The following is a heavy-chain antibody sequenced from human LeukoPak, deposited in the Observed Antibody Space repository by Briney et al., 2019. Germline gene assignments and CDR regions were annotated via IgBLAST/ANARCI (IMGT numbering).Heavy chain of an antibody. J-gene: IGHJ4*02. CDR1: GGSISGYY. D-gene: IGHD5-24*01. CDR2: IHYSGTT. CDR3: ARVVGDGYSDY. V-gene: IGHV4-59*01. Sequence: SSETLSLTCTVSGGSISGYYWSWIRQPPGKGLEWIGHIHYSGTTKYNPSLKSRVTISVDTSKNQFSLKVSSVTAADTAVYYCARVVGDGYSDYWGQGTLVTVTS.